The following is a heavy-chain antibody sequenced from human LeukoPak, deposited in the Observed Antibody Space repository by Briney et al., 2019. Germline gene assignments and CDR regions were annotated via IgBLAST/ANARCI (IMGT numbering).Heavy chain of an antibody. V-gene: IGHV3-43D*03. Sequence: GGSLRLSCAVSGFSFDDYALHWVRQVPGKGLEWVAFRSWIEGHTDYLDSVKGRFTISRDNSKNSLSLQMNSLRAEDSALYYCVRSRAASLGYFDFWGQGTLVTVSS. J-gene: IGHJ4*02. D-gene: IGHD1-26*01. CDR3: VRSRAASLGYFDF. CDR1: GFSFDDYA. CDR2: RSWIEGHT.